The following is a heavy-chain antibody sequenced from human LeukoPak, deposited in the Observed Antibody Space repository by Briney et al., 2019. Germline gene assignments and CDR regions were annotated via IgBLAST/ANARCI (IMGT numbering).Heavy chain of an antibody. CDR2: ISSSGSTI. J-gene: IGHJ4*02. CDR3: ARDHYDYVWGSYRFDY. D-gene: IGHD3-16*02. Sequence: GGSLKLSCAASGFTFSSYEMNWVRQAPGKGLEWVSYISSSGSTIYYADSVKGRFTISRDNAKNSLYLQMNSLRAEDTAVYYCARDHYDYVWGSYRFDYWGQGTLVTVSS. V-gene: IGHV3-48*03. CDR1: GFTFSSYE.